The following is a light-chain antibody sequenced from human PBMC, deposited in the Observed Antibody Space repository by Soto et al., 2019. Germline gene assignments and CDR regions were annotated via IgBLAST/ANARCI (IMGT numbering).Light chain of an antibody. CDR1: SSNIGAGYD. CDR2: GNS. V-gene: IGLV1-40*01. CDR3: LSYGSSLSGDYVV. Sequence: QLVLQQPHSVSGAAEPTVTISCSGSSSNIGAGYDVHWYQQLPGTAPKLLIYGNSNRPSGVTDRFSGYKSGTSASLSITGLQANDGADYYRLSYGSSLSGDYVVFGGGTQLTVL. J-gene: IGLJ2*01.